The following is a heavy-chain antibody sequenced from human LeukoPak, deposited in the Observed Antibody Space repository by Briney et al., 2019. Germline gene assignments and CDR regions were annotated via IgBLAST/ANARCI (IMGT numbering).Heavy chain of an antibody. V-gene: IGHV4-59*01. D-gene: IGHD3-22*01. CDR2: IYYSGST. Sequence: SETLSLTCTVSGGSTSSYYWSWIRQPPGKGLEWIGYIYYSGSTNYNPSLKSRVTISVDTSKNQFSLKLSSVTAADTAVYYCARGYDSSGYLYGYWGQGTLVTVSS. CDR1: GGSTSSYY. J-gene: IGHJ4*02. CDR3: ARGYDSSGYLYGY.